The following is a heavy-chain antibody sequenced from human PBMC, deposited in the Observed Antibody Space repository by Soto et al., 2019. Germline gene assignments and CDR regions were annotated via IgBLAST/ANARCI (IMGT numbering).Heavy chain of an antibody. CDR2: ISAYNGNT. V-gene: IGHV1-18*01. J-gene: IGHJ6*02. CDR3: ARDRGAYGMDV. CDR1: GYTFTSYG. Sequence: QVQLVQSGAEVKKPGASVKVSCKASGYTFTSYGISWVRQAPGQGLEWMGWISAYNGNTNYAQKLQGRVTMTTDTATRTAYRELRSLRSDDTAVYYWARDRGAYGMDVWGQGTTVTVSS.